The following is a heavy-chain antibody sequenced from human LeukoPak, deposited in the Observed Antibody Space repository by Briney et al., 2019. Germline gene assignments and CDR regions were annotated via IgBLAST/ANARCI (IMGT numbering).Heavy chain of an antibody. J-gene: IGHJ4*02. D-gene: IGHD3-16*02. CDR1: GYSISSGYY. Sequence: SETLSLTCAVSGYSISSGYYWGWIRQPPGKGLEWIGSIYHSGSTYYNPSLKSRVTISVDTSKNQFSLKLSSVTAADTAVYYCARDGNYDYVWGSYRWIRPFDYRGQGTLVTVSS. CDR3: ARDGNYDYVWGSYRWIRPFDY. CDR2: IYHSGST. V-gene: IGHV4-38-2*02.